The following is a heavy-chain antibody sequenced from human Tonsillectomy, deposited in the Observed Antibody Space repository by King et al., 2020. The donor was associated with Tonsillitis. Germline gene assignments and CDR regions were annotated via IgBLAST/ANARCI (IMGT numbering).Heavy chain of an antibody. CDR2: IYPGESDT. CDR3: ASSYRPGSVSYLHDAFDL. J-gene: IGHJ3*01. CDR1: GYSFTKNW. V-gene: IGHV5-51*01. D-gene: IGHD3-10*01. Sequence: VQLVESGVEAKKPGESLKISGTGSGYSFTKNWIGWVSQLPGKGLEWMGVIYPGESDTRYSPSFQGQVTMSADKSIRTAYLQWGSLKASDTAMYFCASSYRPGSVSYLHDAFDLWGQGTMVTVSP.